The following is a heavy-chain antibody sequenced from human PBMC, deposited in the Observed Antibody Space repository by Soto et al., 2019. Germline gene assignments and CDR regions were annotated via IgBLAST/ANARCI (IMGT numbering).Heavy chain of an antibody. CDR1: GGSISSYY. Sequence: SETLSLTCTVSGGSISSYYWSWIRQPPGKGLEWIGYIYYSGSTNYNPSLKSRVTISVDTSKNQFSLKLSSVTAADTAVYYCARRITMVRGVKAFDYWGQGTLVTVSS. CDR3: ARRITMVRGVKAFDY. D-gene: IGHD3-10*01. J-gene: IGHJ4*02. V-gene: IGHV4-59*08. CDR2: IYYSGST.